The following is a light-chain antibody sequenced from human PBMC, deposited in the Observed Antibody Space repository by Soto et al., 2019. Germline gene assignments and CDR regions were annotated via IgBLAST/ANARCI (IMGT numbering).Light chain of an antibody. CDR1: QSISSY. J-gene: IGKJ4*01. CDR2: AAS. Sequence: DIQMTQSPSSLSASVGDRVTITCRASQSISSYLNWYQQKPGKAPKLLIYAASSLQSGVPSRFSGSGSGTDFILTIGSLQPEDFVTYYCQQSYSSPRTFGGGTKVEIK. CDR3: QQSYSSPRT. V-gene: IGKV1-39*01.